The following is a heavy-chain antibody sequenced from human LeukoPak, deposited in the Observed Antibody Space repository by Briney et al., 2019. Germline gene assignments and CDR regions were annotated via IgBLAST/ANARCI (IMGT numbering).Heavy chain of an antibody. CDR3: ARHDYGGTDY. V-gene: IGHV4-4*02. CDR2: IYYSGRP. CDR1: GGSISSSNW. D-gene: IGHD4-17*01. Sequence: SETLSLTCAVSGGSISSSNWWSWVRQPPGKGLEWIGNIYYSGRPYYNPSLKSRVTMSVDTSKNQFSLKLTSVTAADTAVYYCARHDYGGTDYWGQGTLVTVSS. J-gene: IGHJ4*02.